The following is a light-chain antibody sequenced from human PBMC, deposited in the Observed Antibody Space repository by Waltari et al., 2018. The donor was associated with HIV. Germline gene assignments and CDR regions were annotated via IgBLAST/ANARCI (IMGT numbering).Light chain of an antibody. CDR1: SLRSYY. CDR3: NSRDSSGNHVV. CDR2: GKD. Sequence: SSELTQDPAVSVALGQTVRITCQGDSLRSYYASWYQQKPGQAPVLVIYGKDNRPSGIPDRVSCSISGKTASLTMIGAQAEDEADYYCNSRDSSGNHVVFGGGTKLTVL. J-gene: IGLJ2*01. V-gene: IGLV3-19*01.